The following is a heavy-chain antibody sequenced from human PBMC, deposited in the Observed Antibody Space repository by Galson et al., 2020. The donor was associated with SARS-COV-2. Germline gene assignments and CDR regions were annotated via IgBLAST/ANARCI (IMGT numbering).Heavy chain of an antibody. D-gene: IGHD3-16*01. J-gene: IGHJ4*02. CDR2: ISWDRGNI. CDR1: GFTFDDYA. V-gene: IGHV3-9*01. CDR3: VKGFTFGYGRFDY. Sequence: GGSLRLSCAGSGFTFDDYAMHWVRQAPGKGLEWVSGISWDRGNIAYADSVKGRFSISRDNAKNSLYLQMNNLRAEDTALYYCVKGFTFGYGRFDYWGQGTLVTVSS.